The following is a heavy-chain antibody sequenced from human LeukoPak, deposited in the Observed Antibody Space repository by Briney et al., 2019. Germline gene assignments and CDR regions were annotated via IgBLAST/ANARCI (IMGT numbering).Heavy chain of an antibody. D-gene: IGHD4-17*01. CDR3: ARREADWVYGAYEHFDY. V-gene: IGHV5-51*01. CDR1: GYSFTSYW. Sequence: GASLKISCKGSGYSFTSYWIGWVRQMPGKGLEWMGIIYPGDSDTRYSPSFQGQVTISADKSISTAYLQWSSLKASDTAMYYCARREADWVYGAYEHFDYWGQGTLVTVSS. CDR2: IYPGDSDT. J-gene: IGHJ4*02.